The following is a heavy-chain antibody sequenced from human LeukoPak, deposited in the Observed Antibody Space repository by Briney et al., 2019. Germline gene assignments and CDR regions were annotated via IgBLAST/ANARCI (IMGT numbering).Heavy chain of an antibody. Sequence: PSETLSLTCTVSGGSISSGGYYWSWIRRHPGKGLEWIGYIYYSGSTYYNPSLKGRVTISVDTSKNQFSLKLSSVTAADTAVYYCARLGGGSYGRTVDYWGQGTLVTVSS. V-gene: IGHV4-31*03. CDR3: ARLGGGSYGRTVDY. CDR1: GGSISSGGYY. CDR2: IYYSGST. J-gene: IGHJ4*02. D-gene: IGHD5-18*01.